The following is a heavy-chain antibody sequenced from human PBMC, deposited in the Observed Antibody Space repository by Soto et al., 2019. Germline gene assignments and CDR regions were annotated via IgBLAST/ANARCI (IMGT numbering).Heavy chain of an antibody. Sequence: EVQLLESGGGLVQPGGSLRLSCAASGFTFSSYWMSWVRQAPGKGLEWVANIKQDGSEKYYVDSVKGRFTISRDNAKNSLYLQMNSLRAEDTAVYYCARGSGYFDWLSGYWGQGTLVTVSS. CDR3: ARGSGYFDWLSGY. CDR2: IKQDGSEK. CDR1: GFTFSSYW. V-gene: IGHV3-7*03. D-gene: IGHD3-9*01. J-gene: IGHJ4*02.